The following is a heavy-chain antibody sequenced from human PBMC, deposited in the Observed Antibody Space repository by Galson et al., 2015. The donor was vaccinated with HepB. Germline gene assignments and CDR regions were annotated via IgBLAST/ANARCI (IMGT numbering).Heavy chain of an antibody. D-gene: IGHD4-17*01. J-gene: IGHJ4*02. CDR1: GFTFSNAW. V-gene: IGHV3-15*01. CDR3: TTDVTTVTQIDLGY. CDR2: IKSKTDGGTT. Sequence: SLRLSCAASGFTFSNAWMSWVRQAPGKGLEWVGRIKSKTDGGTTDYAAPVKGRFTISRDDSKNTLYLQMNSLKTEDTAVYYCTTDVTTVTQIDLGYWGQGTLVTVSS.